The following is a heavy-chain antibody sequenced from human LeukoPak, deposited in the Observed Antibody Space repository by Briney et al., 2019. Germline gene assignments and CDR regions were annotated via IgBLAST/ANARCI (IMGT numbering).Heavy chain of an antibody. CDR2: IYSSGTT. J-gene: IGHJ4*02. CDR1: GGSLSGYY. D-gene: IGHD1-1*01. CDR3: ARRISSWNVYIDK. Sequence: SETLSLTCSVSGGSLSGYYWSWIRQTPGKGLEWIGYIYSSGTTNYNRALQSRVTISLDTAKNQFSLSVTSVTAADTAMYFCARRISSWNVYIDKWGQGIQATVSS. V-gene: IGHV4-59*12.